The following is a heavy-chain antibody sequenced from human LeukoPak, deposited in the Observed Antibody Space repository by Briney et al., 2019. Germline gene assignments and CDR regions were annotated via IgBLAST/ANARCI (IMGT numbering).Heavy chain of an antibody. D-gene: IGHD3-10*01. CDR2: INPSGGST. J-gene: IGHJ4*02. CDR1: GYTFTSYY. V-gene: IGHV1-46*01. CDR3: ARDREVLWFGELSYYFDY. Sequence: PKASVKVSCKASGYTFTSYYMHWVRQAPGQGLEWMGIINPSGGSTSYAQKFQGRVTMTRDTSTSTVYMELSSLRSEDTAVYYCARDREVLWFGELSYYFDYWGQGTLVTVSS.